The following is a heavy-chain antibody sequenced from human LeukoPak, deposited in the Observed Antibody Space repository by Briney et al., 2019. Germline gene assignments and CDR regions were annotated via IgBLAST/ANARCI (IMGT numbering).Heavy chain of an antibody. CDR1: GFTFSSYW. Sequence: GGSLRLSCVASGFTFSSYWMSWVRQAPGKGLEWVANIKQDGSEKYYVDSVKGRFTISRDNAKNSLYLQMNSLRVEDTAVYYCARPGISGSYFYWGQGTLVTVPS. CDR3: ARPGISGSYFY. J-gene: IGHJ4*02. V-gene: IGHV3-7*01. D-gene: IGHD1-26*01. CDR2: IKQDGSEK.